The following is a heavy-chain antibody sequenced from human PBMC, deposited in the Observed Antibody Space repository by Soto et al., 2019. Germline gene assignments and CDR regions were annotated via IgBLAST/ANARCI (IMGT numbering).Heavy chain of an antibody. J-gene: IGHJ4*01. CDR2: ISAYSGNT. CDR3: ARVVKAGDYGDYGRYYFDY. Sequence: QVQLVQSGAEVKKPGASVKVSCKASGYTFTTYGITWVRQAPGQGLEWMGWISAYSGNTNYAQKLQGRLTVTTDTSTNTAYMELRWLRSDETAVYYCARVVKAGDYGDYGRYYFDYWGHGTLVTVSS. D-gene: IGHD4-17*01. CDR1: GYTFTTYG. V-gene: IGHV1-18*04.